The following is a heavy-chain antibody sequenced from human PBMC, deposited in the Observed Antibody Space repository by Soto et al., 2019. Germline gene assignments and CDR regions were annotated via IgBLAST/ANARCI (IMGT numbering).Heavy chain of an antibody. D-gene: IGHD2-2*01. CDR3: GSPVECSTNSCIR. J-gene: IGHJ4*02. CDR1: GVTVSIYS. Sequence: PGWCLRLSCAASGVTVSIYSMNWVRQAPRKGLELVSYISSSSNSIYYADSVKGRFTISRDNAKNSLHLQMNSLRAEDTAVYSCGSPVECSTNSCIRWGQAPLVTVSS. V-gene: IGHV3-48*01. CDR2: ISSSSNSI.